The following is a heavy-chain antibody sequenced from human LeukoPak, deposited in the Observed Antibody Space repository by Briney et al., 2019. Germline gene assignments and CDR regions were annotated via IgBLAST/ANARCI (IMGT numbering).Heavy chain of an antibody. CDR1: GGSISSYY. CDR2: IYYSGST. D-gene: IGHD4-17*01. Sequence: SETLSLTCTVSGGSISSYYWSWIRQPPGKGLEWIGYIYYSGSTNYNPSLKSRVTISVDTSKNQFSLKLSSVTAADTAVYYCARDATDYGDYEFDYWGQATLVTVSS. J-gene: IGHJ4*02. CDR3: ARDATDYGDYEFDY. V-gene: IGHV4-59*01.